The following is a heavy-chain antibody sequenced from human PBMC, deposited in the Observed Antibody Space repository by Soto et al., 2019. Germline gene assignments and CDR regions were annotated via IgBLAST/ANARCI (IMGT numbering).Heavy chain of an antibody. J-gene: IGHJ4*02. Sequence: SETLSLPCTVSSGSIRDYYWRWIRQSPGKGLEWIGYIYYTGTTKYNPSLKSRVTMSVDTSKNQFSLKLTSVNTADTAIYYCTRGGDPYKTGHWGQGTLVTVSS. D-gene: IGHD2-21*01. CDR2: IYYTGTT. CDR3: TRGGDPYKTGH. V-gene: IGHV4-59*01. CDR1: SGSIRDYY.